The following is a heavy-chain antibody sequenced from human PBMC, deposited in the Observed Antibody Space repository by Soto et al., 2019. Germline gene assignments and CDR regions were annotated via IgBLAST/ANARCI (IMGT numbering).Heavy chain of an antibody. CDR3: ARARPDIVQVVGETPGYYGMDV. J-gene: IGHJ6*02. D-gene: IGHD2-8*02. CDR1: GFPLSGYY. V-gene: IGHV3-11*01. Sequence: PGGSLRLSCAASGFPLSGYYMSWIRQAPGKGLEWVSYIGGSGRPIYYADSVRGRFTISRDNAKNSLYLQVNGLRVEDTGVYYYARARPDIVQVVGETPGYYGMDVWGQGTTVTVSS. CDR2: IGGSGRPI.